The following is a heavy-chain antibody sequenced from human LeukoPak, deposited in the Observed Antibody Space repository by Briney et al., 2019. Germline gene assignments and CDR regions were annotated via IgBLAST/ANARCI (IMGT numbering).Heavy chain of an antibody. Sequence: GGSLRLSCADSGFTFSSYSMNWVRQAPGKGLEWVSSISSSSSYIYYADSVKGRFTISRDNAKNSLYLQMNSLRAEDTAVYYCARASSGTPGYWGQGTLVTVSS. CDR1: GFTFSSYS. J-gene: IGHJ4*02. V-gene: IGHV3-21*01. D-gene: IGHD1/OR15-1a*01. CDR2: ISSSSSYI. CDR3: ARASSGTPGY.